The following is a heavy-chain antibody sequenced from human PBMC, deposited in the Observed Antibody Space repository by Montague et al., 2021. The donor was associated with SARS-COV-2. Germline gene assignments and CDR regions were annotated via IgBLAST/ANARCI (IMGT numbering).Heavy chain of an antibody. CDR2: IYYSGST. CDR3: AREGSGRGYYYYGMDV. CDR1: GGSISSYY. V-gene: IGHV4-59*01. Sequence: SETLSLTCTVSGGSISSYYWSWIRQPPGKGLEWIGYIYYSGSTNYNPSLKSRVTISVDTSKNQFSLKLSSVTAAETAVYYCAREGSGRGYYYYGMDVWGQGTTVTVSS. J-gene: IGHJ6*02. D-gene: IGHD3-10*01.